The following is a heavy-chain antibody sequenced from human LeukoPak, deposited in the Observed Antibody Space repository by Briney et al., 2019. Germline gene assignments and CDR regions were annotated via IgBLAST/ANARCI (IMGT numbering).Heavy chain of an antibody. CDR1: GFTFTTCA. Sequence: GGSLRLSCAASGFTFTTCAMHWVRQAPGKGLEWVAYIRYDGNNKNYADSVKGRFTISRDNSKAMLYLQMNSLRPKDTAVYYCAKGDDYGANPRLPKYNWFDPWGQGTLVTVSS. V-gene: IGHV3-30*02. J-gene: IGHJ5*02. CDR2: IRYDGNNK. CDR3: AKGDDYGANPRLPKYNWFDP. D-gene: IGHD4-23*01.